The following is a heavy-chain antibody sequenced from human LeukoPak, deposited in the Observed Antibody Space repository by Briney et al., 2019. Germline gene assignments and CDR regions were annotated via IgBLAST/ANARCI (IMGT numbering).Heavy chain of an antibody. V-gene: IGHV3-23*01. J-gene: IGHJ1*01. CDR2: ISGSGGST. CDR3: AKAYDYSNYRAPEYFQH. CDR1: GFTFSSYA. D-gene: IGHD4-11*01. Sequence: GGSLRLSCAASGFTFSSYAMSWVRQAPGKGLEWVSAISGSGGSTYYADSVKGRFTISRDNSKNTLYLQMNSLRAEDTAVYYCAKAYDYSNYRAPEYFQHWGQGTLVTVSS.